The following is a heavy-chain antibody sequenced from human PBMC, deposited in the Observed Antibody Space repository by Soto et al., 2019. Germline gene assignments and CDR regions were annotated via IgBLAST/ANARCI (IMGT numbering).Heavy chain of an antibody. CDR3: AKGGHIDF. Sequence: GSLRLSCAASGFSFITYWIIFGRQFPFTGLEWVANIKADGSETYYVDSVRGRFTISRDNAKASLYLQMNSLRAEDTAVYYCAKGGHIDFCGQGTLVTVSS. CDR1: GFSFITYW. J-gene: IGHJ4*02. CDR2: IKADGSET. V-gene: IGHV3-7*03. D-gene: IGHD3-16*01.